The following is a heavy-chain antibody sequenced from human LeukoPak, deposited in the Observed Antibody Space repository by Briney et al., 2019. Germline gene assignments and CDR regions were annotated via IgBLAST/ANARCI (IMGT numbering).Heavy chain of an antibody. CDR2: ISAYNGNT. CDR3: XXXXXXXXRGPVYYYYGMDV. CDR1: GYTFTSYG. V-gene: IGHV1-18*01. Sequence: ASVKVSCKASGYTFTSYGISWVRQAPGQGLEWMGWISAYNGNTNYAQKLQGRVTMTTDTSTSTAYMELRSLRSDDTAGYYCXXXXXXXXRGPVYYYYGMDVWGQGTTVTVSS. J-gene: IGHJ6*02.